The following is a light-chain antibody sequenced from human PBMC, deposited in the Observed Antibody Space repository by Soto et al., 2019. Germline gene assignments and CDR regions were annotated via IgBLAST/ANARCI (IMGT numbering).Light chain of an antibody. CDR2: DVS. V-gene: IGKV1-5*01. J-gene: IGKJ1*01. Sequence: DIQMTQSPSTLSASVGDRVTITCRASQTISSWLAWYQQKPGKAPKLLIYDVSTLGSGVPSRFSGSGSGTDFTLTINSLQPDDIATYYCQQYNTFWTFGQGTKVDIK. CDR1: QTISSW. CDR3: QQYNTFWT.